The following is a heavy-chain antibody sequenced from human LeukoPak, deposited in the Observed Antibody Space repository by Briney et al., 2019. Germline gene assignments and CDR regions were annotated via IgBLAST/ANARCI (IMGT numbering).Heavy chain of an antibody. CDR1: GYTFTSYY. V-gene: IGHV1-46*01. CDR3: ARITMTTSGWYFDL. CDR2: VHPSGGST. Sequence: ASVKLSCKASGYTFTSYYMHWLRQAPGPGLEWMGIVHPSGGSTSYAQKFQGRVTMTRDTATSTVYMELSSLRSEDTALYYCARITMTTSGWYFDLWGRGSLVTVSS. J-gene: IGHJ2*01. D-gene: IGHD3-22*01.